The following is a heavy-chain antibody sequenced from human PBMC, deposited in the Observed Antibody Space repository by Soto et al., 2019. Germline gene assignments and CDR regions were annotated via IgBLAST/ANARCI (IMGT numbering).Heavy chain of an antibody. J-gene: IGHJ6*02. CDR1: GYTFTSYA. V-gene: IGHV1-3*05. Sequence: QVQLVQSGAEEKKPGASVKVSCKASGYTFTSYAMHWVRQAPGQRLEWMGWINAGNGNTKYSQKFQGRVTITRDTSASTAYMELSSLRSEDTAVYYCARDFPPGGWRDGMDVWGQGTTVTVSS. CDR2: INAGNGNT. CDR3: ARDFPPGGWRDGMDV. D-gene: IGHD6-19*01.